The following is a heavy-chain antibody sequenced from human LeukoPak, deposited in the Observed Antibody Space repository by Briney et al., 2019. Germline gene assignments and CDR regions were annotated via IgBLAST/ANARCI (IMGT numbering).Heavy chain of an antibody. CDR3: AREGLYSSTLTAFDI. Sequence: GGSLRLSCAASGFTFSSYAMHWGRQAPGKGLEWGAVISYDGSNKYYADSVKGRFTISRDNSKNTLYLQMTSLRAEDTAVYYCAREGLYSSTLTAFDIWGQGTMVTVSS. CDR1: GFTFSSYA. J-gene: IGHJ3*02. D-gene: IGHD6-13*01. CDR2: ISYDGSNK. V-gene: IGHV3-30*04.